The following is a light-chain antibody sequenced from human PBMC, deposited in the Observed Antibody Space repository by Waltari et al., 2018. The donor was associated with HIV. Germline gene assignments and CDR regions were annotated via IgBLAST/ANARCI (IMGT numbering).Light chain of an antibody. CDR2: GAS. J-gene: IGKJ4*01. V-gene: IGKV3-15*01. Sequence: EIVLTQSPPTLSVSPGETATLSCRASQSLSSDLAWYQHIPGTAPRLLIHGASTGATGTPVRCSGGGSGTEFSLTISSLRSEDSAVYYCQQFHNWPHTFGGGTKVEIK. CDR3: QQFHNWPHT. CDR1: QSLSSD.